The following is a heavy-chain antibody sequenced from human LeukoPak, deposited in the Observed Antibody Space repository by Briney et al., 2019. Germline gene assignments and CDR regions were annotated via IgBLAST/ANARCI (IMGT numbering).Heavy chain of an antibody. J-gene: IGHJ4*02. CDR2: INQGGSDK. V-gene: IGHV3-7*01. CDR1: GFTFSGHW. CDR3: ARCDKKGTADY. Sequence: GGSLRLSCAASGFTFSGHWMSWVRQAPGKGLEWVANINQGGSDKYYVDSVKGRFTISRDNARNSLYLQMNSLRAEDTALYYCARCDKKGTADYWGQGTLVTVS. D-gene: IGHD1-14*01.